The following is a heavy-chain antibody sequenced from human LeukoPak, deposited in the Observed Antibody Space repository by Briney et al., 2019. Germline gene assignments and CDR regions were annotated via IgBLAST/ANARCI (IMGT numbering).Heavy chain of an antibody. J-gene: IGHJ5*02. CDR3: ARNRDGYTYH. D-gene: IGHD5-24*01. V-gene: IGHV3-53*01. Sequence: GGSLRLSCAASGFTVSSNYMSWVRQAPGKGLEWVSVIYSGGSTYYADSVKGRYTISRDNSKNTLYLQMNSLRAEDTAVYYCARNRDGYTYHWGQGTLVTVSS. CDR2: IYSGGST. CDR1: GFTVSSNY.